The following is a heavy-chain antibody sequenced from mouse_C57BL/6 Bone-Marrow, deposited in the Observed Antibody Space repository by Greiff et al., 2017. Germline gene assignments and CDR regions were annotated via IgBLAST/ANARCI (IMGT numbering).Heavy chain of an antibody. CDR1: GYAFTNYL. D-gene: IGHD2-1*01. CDR3: ARRRWIYYGNKGAMDY. CDR2: INPGSGGT. V-gene: IGHV1-54*01. Sequence: QVQLQQSGAELVRPGTSVKVSCKASGYAFTNYLIEWVKQRPGQGLEWIGVINPGSGGTNYNEKFKGKATLTADKSSSTAYMQLSSLTSEDSAVYFCARRRWIYYGNKGAMDYWGQGTSVTVSS. J-gene: IGHJ4*01.